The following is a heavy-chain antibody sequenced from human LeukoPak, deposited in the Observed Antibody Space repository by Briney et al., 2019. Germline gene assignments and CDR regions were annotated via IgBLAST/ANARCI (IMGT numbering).Heavy chain of an antibody. V-gene: IGHV3-23*01. Sequence: HSGGSLRLSCAASGFAFSSYGMSWVRQAPGKGLEWVSAIRGSGGSTYYADSVKGRFTISRDNSKNTLYLQMNSLRAEDTAVYYCAKGAQWELLGAGFDAFDIWGQGTMVTVSS. D-gene: IGHD1-26*01. CDR2: IRGSGGST. CDR1: GFAFSSYG. CDR3: AKGAQWELLGAGFDAFDI. J-gene: IGHJ3*02.